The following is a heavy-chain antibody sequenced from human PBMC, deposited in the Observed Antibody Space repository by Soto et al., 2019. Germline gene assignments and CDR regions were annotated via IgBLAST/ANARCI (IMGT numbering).Heavy chain of an antibody. V-gene: IGHV1-2*02. Sequence: GASVNVSCKASVYTFTGYYMHWVRQAPGQGLEWMGWINPNSGGTNYAQKFQGRVTMTRDTSISTAYMELSRLRSDDTAVYYCARDIVVVVAASSALDYWGQGTLVTVSS. J-gene: IGHJ4*02. CDR1: VYTFTGYY. CDR2: INPNSGGT. CDR3: ARDIVVVVAASSALDY. D-gene: IGHD2-15*01.